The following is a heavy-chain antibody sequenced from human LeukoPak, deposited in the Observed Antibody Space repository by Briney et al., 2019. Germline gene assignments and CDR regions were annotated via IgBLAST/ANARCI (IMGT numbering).Heavy chain of an antibody. D-gene: IGHD5-24*01. CDR1: GGSISSYY. V-gene: IGHV4-59*01. CDR2: VHYSGTT. J-gene: IGHJ3*01. CDR3: ANTVGDGYSRF. Sequence: PSETLSLTCTVSGGSISSYYWSWIRQPPGKGLEWIGYVHYSGTTNYNPSLKSRVTMSLDTSKDQFSLNMRSVTAADTAVYFCANTVGDGYSRFWGQGTMVTVSS.